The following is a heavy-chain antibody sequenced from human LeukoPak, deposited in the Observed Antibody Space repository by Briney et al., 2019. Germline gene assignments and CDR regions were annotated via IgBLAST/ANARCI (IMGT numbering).Heavy chain of an antibody. CDR2: INSDGSST. V-gene: IGHV3-74*01. J-gene: IGHJ6*03. D-gene: IGHD2-2*03. CDR3: WIGSYYYYYMDV. CDR1: GFTFSSYW. Sequence: GGSLRLSCAASGFTFSSYWMHWVRQAPGKGLVWVSRINSDGSSTSYADSVKGRFTISRDNAKNTLYLQMNSLRAEDTAVYYCWIGSYYYYYMDVWGKGTTVTVSS.